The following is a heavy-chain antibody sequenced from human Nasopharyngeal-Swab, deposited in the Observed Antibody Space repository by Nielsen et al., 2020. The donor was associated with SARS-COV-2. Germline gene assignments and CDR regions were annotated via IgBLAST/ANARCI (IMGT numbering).Heavy chain of an antibody. D-gene: IGHD6-13*01. V-gene: IGHV1-2*06. CDR2: INPNSGGT. J-gene: IGHJ5*02. CDR3: ARGGSSSERIWFDP. Sequence: WVRQAPGQGLEGMGRINPNSGGTNYAQKFQGGVTMTRDTSISTAYMELSRLRSDDTAVYYCARGGSSSERIWFDPWGQGTLVTVSS.